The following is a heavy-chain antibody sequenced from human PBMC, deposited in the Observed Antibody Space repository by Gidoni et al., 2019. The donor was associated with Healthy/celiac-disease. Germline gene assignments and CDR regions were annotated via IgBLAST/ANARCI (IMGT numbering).Heavy chain of an antibody. CDR2: IIPIFGTA. CDR3: ARAIYGGNSGGGGNYYYYYMDV. J-gene: IGHJ6*03. CDR1: GGTFSSYA. Sequence: QVQLVPSGAEVKKPGSSVKASCKASGGTFSSYATSWVRQAPGQGLEWMGGIIPIFGTANYAQKCQGRVTITADESTSTAYMELSSLRSEDTAVYYCARAIYGGNSGGGGNYYYYYMDVWGKGTTVTVSS. D-gene: IGHD4-17*01. V-gene: IGHV1-69*01.